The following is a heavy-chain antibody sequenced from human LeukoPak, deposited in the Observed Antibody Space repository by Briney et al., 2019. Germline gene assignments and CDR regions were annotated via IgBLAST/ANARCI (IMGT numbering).Heavy chain of an antibody. CDR2: THTNGRT. V-gene: IGHV4-4*09. D-gene: IGHD4-17*01. CDR1: GGTINSHY. Sequence: SETLSLTCTVSGGTINSHYWSWIRQPPGEGLEWIAYTHTNGRTKYNPSLKSRVSISLDTSKNQVSLKLYSVTAADTAVYFSARHYLYGDSSWDSWGPGNLVIVSS. J-gene: IGHJ4*02. CDR3: ARHYLYGDSSWDS.